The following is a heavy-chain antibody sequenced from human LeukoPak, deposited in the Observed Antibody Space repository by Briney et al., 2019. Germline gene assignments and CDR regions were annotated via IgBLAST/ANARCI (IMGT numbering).Heavy chain of an antibody. CDR3: AKGEGRYEAEYFQH. Sequence: GGPLRLSCAASGFTFSSYAMSWVRQAPGKGLEWVSAISGCGGSTYYADSVKGRFTLSRDNSKNTLYLQMNSLRAEDTALYYCAKGEGRYEAEYFQHGGHCTLVTVSS. CDR2: ISGCGGST. CDR1: GFTFSSYA. J-gene: IGHJ1*01. D-gene: IGHD1-14*01. V-gene: IGHV3-23*01.